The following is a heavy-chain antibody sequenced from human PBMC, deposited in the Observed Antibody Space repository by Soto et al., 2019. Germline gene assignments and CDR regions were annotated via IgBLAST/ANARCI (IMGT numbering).Heavy chain of an antibody. CDR1: GYNFTTYV. CDR3: VRGYTSGWTFDF. D-gene: IGHD6-19*01. V-gene: IGHV1-3*01. Sequence: QVQLVQSGAEVKQPGASASVSCKASGYNFTTYVVHWLRQAPGQGPEWMGWINCGSGNTVYSQKFQGRVTFTRDTSARTAYMDLNSLTSGDTAVYYCVRGYTSGWTFDFWGRGTLVTVSS. J-gene: IGHJ4*02. CDR2: INCGSGNT.